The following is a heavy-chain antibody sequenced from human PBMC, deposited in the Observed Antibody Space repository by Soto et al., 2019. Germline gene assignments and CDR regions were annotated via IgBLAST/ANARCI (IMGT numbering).Heavy chain of an antibody. V-gene: IGHV4-4*02. Sequence: QVQLQESGPGLVKPSGTLSLTCVVSGGSIRSNNWWNWVRQVPGRGLEWIGEIHHSGNTNYNPSLKSRATISVDKSKPQFSLKLTSLTAADTAVYYCAISMTTVSFEYYYYYGLDVWGQGTTVTVSS. CDR1: GGSIRSNNW. CDR2: IHHSGNT. J-gene: IGHJ6*02. D-gene: IGHD4-4*01. CDR3: AISMTTVSFEYYYYYGLDV.